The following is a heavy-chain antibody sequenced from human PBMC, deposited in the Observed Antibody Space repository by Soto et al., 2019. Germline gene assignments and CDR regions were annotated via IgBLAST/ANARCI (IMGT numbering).Heavy chain of an antibody. Sequence: GGSLRLSCAASGFTFDDYTMHWVRQAPGKGLEWVSLISWDGGSTYYADSVKGRFTVSRDNSKNSLYLQMNSLRTEDTALYYCAKDVRRNVDTAMVAESYFDYWGQGTLVTVSS. V-gene: IGHV3-43*01. J-gene: IGHJ4*02. CDR3: AKDVRRNVDTAMVAESYFDY. CDR2: ISWDGGST. D-gene: IGHD5-18*01. CDR1: GFTFDDYT.